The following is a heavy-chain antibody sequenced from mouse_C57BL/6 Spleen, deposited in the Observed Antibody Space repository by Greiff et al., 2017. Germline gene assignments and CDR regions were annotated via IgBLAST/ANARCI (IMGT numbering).Heavy chain of an antibody. D-gene: IGHD1-1*02. CDR3: ARHDYGPYAMDY. J-gene: IGHJ4*01. V-gene: IGHV1-76*01. Sequence: VQLQQSGAELVRPGASVKLSCKASGYTFTDYYINWVKQRPGQGLEWIARIYPGSGNTYYNEKFKGKATLTAEKSSSTAYMQLSSLTSEDSAVYFCARHDYGPYAMDYWGQGTSVTVSS. CDR2: IYPGSGNT. CDR1: GYTFTDYY.